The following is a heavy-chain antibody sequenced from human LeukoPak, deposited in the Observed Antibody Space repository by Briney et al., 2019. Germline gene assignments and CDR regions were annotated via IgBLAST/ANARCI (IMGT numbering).Heavy chain of an antibody. CDR2: ISGSGSST. J-gene: IGHJ4*02. Sequence: GVSLRLSCAPSGFTFSIYAMSWVRQAPGRGLEWVSSISGSGSSTYYADSVKGRFTISRDNSKNTLYLQMNSLRAEDTAVYYCARRGAAAGTEDDYWGQGTLVTVSS. D-gene: IGHD6-13*01. V-gene: IGHV3-23*01. CDR3: ARRGAAAGTEDDY. CDR1: GFTFSIYA.